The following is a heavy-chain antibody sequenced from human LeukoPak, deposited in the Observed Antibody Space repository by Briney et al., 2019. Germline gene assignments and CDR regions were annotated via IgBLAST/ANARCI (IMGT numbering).Heavy chain of an antibody. Sequence: GGSLRLSCAASGFTFSNAWMSWVRQAPGKGLEWVGRIKRKTDGGTAEYAAPVKGRFTISRDDSRDTLYLQTNSLETEDTGVYFCTTGSCSGGSCSSLLYWGQGTLVTVSS. J-gene: IGHJ4*02. CDR2: IKRKTDGGTA. D-gene: IGHD2-15*01. V-gene: IGHV3-15*01. CDR1: GFTFSNAW. CDR3: TTGSCSGGSCSSLLY.